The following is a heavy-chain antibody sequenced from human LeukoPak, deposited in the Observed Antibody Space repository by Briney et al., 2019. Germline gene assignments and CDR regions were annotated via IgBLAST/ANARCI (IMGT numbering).Heavy chain of an antibody. CDR1: GGSISSYY. CDR2: IYYSGST. D-gene: IGHD3/OR15-3a*01. J-gene: IGHJ4*02. Sequence: SETLSLTCTVSGGSISSYYWSWIRQPPGKGLEWIGYIYYSGSTNYNPSLKSRVTISVDTSKNQFSLKLSSVTAADTAVYYCARHGPRNDLDYWGQGTLVTVSS. CDR3: ARHGPRNDLDY. V-gene: IGHV4-59*08.